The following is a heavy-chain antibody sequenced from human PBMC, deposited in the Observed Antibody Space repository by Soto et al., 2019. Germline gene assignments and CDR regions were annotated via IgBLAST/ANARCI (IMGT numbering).Heavy chain of an antibody. CDR1: GFTFSNAW. CDR3: TTDRIDYVPPLDFDY. Sequence: GGSLRLCCAASGFTFSNAWMSWVRQAPGKGLEWVGRIKSKTDGGTTDYAAPVKGRFTISRDDSKNTLYLQMNSLKTEDTAVYYCTTDRIDYVPPLDFDYWGQGTLVTVSS. V-gene: IGHV3-15*01. D-gene: IGHD4-17*01. CDR2: IKSKTDGGTT. J-gene: IGHJ4*02.